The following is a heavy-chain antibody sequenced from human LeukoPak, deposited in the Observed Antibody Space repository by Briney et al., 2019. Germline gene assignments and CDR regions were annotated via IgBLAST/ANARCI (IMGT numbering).Heavy chain of an antibody. J-gene: IGHJ4*02. Sequence: KPSETLSLTCAVSDYSISSGYYWGWIRQPPGKGLEWIGSIYHSGTTYCNPSLKRRVTISVDTSKNQFSLKLSSVTAADTAVYYCARHPTSGSYSWGQGTLVTVSS. CDR2: IYHSGTT. V-gene: IGHV4-38-2*01. D-gene: IGHD1-26*01. CDR3: ARHPTSGSYS. CDR1: DYSISSGYY.